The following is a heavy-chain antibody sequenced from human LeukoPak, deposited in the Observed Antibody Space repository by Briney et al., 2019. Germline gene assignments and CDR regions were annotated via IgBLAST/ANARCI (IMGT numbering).Heavy chain of an antibody. CDR1: DDSIRTHY. V-gene: IGHV4-59*11. CDR2: VYFSGIT. Sequence: SETLSLTCTVSDDSIRTHYWSWIRQPPGKGLECIGYVYFSGITNYNPSLKSRVTMSVDTSKNQFSLKLTSVTAADTAVYFCARADVNYGSYSGFLDNWGQGSLVTVSS. CDR3: ARADVNYGSYSGFLDN. D-gene: IGHD5-12*01. J-gene: IGHJ4*02.